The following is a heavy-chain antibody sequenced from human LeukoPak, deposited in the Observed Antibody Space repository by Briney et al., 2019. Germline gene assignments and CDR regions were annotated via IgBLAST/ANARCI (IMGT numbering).Heavy chain of an antibody. J-gene: IGHJ4*02. D-gene: IGHD2-15*01. V-gene: IGHV5-10-1*01. CDR2: IDPSDSYT. Sequence: GESLKTSFKGSGYSFTSYWISWVRQMPGKGLEWVGRIDPSDSYTNYSPSFQGHVTISADKSISTAYLQWSSLKASDTAMYYCARDSCGGGSSYLSPHFDYWGQGTLVTVSS. CDR1: GYSFTSYW. CDR3: ARDSCGGGSSYLSPHFDY.